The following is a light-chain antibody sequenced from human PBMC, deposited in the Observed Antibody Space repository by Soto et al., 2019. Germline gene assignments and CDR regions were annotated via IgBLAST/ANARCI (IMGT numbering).Light chain of an antibody. Sequence: LTQPASVSGSPGQSITISCTGTSSDVGGYNYVSWYQQQAGKAPKLIIHEVSNRPSGVSNRFSGSKSGNTASLTISGLQAEDQPHYYCDSYTSSRAYVFGIGTKVTVL. J-gene: IGLJ1*01. CDR3: DSYTSSRAYV. CDR2: EVS. CDR1: SSDVGGYNY. V-gene: IGLV2-14*01.